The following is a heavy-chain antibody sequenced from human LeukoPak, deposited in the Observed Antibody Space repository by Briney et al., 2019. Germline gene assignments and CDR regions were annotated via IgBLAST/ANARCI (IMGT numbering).Heavy chain of an antibody. CDR3: ASRGGSAQPPPADY. CDR2: INQDGSET. V-gene: IGHV3-7*01. Sequence: GGSLRLSCAASGFIFSRYWMSWVRQAPGKGLEWVANINQDGSETYYVDSVKGRLTIFRDNAKNSLYLQMNNLRAEDTAVYYCASRGGSAQPPPADYWGQGTLVTVSS. D-gene: IGHD1-26*01. J-gene: IGHJ4*02. CDR1: GFIFSRYW.